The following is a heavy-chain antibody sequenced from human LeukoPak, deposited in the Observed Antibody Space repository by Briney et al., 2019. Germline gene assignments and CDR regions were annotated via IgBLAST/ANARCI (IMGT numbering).Heavy chain of an antibody. V-gene: IGHV4-59*01. J-gene: IGHJ4*02. CDR3: ARFDILTSYYFDS. CDR2: IYYSGST. CDR1: GGSISSYY. D-gene: IGHD3-9*01. Sequence: NPSETLSLTCTVSGGSISSYYWSWIRQPPGKGLEWIGYIYYSGSTNYNPSLKSRVTISVDTSKNQFSLKLSSVTAADTAVYYCARFDILTSYYFDSWGREPWSPSPQ.